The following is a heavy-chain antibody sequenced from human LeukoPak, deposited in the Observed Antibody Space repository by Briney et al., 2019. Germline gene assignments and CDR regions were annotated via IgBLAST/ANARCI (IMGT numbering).Heavy chain of an antibody. CDR3: AKDGGGFWSGYYTAFDI. D-gene: IGHD3-3*01. J-gene: IGHJ3*02. V-gene: IGHV3-23*01. Sequence: GGSLRLSCAAPGFTFSSYAMSWVRQAPGKGLEWVSAISGSGGSTYYADSVKGRFTISRDNSKNTLYLQMNSLRAEDTAVYYCAKDGGGFWSGYYTAFDIWGQGTMVTVSS. CDR2: ISGSGGST. CDR1: GFTFSSYA.